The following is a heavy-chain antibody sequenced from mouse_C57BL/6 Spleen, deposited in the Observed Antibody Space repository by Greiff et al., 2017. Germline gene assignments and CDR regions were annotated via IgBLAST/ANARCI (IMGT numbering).Heavy chain of an antibody. D-gene: IGHD1-1*01. CDR2: INPSNGGT. CDR3: ARVTTVLDWYVDV. CDR1: GYTFTDYY. J-gene: IGHJ1*03. Sequence: EVKLQESGPVLVKPGASVKMSCQASGYTFTDYYMYWVTQSPGKSLEWIGVINPSNGGTRYNQKFTGKATLTVAKSSSTPYMELNSLASEDSAVYYCARVTTVLDWYVDVWGTGTTVTGSS. V-gene: IGHV1-19*01.